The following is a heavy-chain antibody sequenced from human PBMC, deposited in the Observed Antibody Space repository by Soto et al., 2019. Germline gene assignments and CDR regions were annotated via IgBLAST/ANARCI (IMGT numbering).Heavy chain of an antibody. CDR1: GGTFSSYT. V-gene: IGHV1-69*02. Sequence: GASVKVSCKASGGTFSSYTISWVRQAPGQGLEWMGRIIPILGIANYAQKFQGRVTITADKSTSTAYMELSSLRSEDTAVYYCVRVDCSSTSCLRYYYGMDVWGQGTTVTVSS. D-gene: IGHD2-2*01. CDR3: VRVDCSSTSCLRYYYGMDV. CDR2: IIPILGIA. J-gene: IGHJ6*02.